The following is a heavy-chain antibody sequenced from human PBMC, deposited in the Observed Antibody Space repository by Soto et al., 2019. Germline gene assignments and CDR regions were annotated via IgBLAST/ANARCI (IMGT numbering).Heavy chain of an antibody. CDR1: GFPFSRYA. V-gene: IGHV3-23*01. CDR2: INGDGDST. Sequence: EVQLLESGGGLVQPGGSLRLSCTASGFPFSRYAVTWVRQAPGKGLEWLPIINGDGDSTFYADSVKGRFTISRDNSKNTLYLQMNSLRAEDTAIYYCVRPVVYWGQGTLVTVSS. J-gene: IGHJ4*02. CDR3: VRPVVY.